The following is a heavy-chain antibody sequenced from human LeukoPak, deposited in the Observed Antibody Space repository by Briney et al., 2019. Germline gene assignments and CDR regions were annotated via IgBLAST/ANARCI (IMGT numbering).Heavy chain of an antibody. J-gene: IGHJ4*02. CDR3: AREGGISSSPLDY. CDR2: IYHSGST. V-gene: IGHV4-4*02. Sequence: SETLSLTCTVSGGSISSSNWWSWVRQPPGKGLEWIGEIYHSGSTNYNPSLKSRVTISVDKSKNQFSLKLSSVTAADTAVYYCAREGGISSSPLDYWGQGTLVTVSS. CDR1: GGSISSSNW. D-gene: IGHD6-13*01.